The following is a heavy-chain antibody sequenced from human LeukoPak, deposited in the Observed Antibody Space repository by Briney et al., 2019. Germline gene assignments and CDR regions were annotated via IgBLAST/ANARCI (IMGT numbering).Heavy chain of an antibody. Sequence: GGSLRLSCAASGFTFDDYAMHWVRQAPGKGLEWVSGISWNSGSIGYADSVKGRFTISRDNAKNSLYLQMNSLRTEDTALYYCAKSGSGYCGGDCYLGYYMDVWGKGTTVTVSS. CDR3: AKSGSGYCGGDCYLGYYMDV. D-gene: IGHD2-21*02. CDR1: GFTFDDYA. V-gene: IGHV3-9*01. J-gene: IGHJ6*03. CDR2: ISWNSGSI.